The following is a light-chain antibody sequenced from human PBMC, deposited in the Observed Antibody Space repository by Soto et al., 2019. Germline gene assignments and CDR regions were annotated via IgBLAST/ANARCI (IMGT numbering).Light chain of an antibody. Sequence: QSVLTQPPSASGTPGQRVTISCSGSSSNIGRNTVNWYHQLPGTAPKLLIHSSNQRPSGVPDRFSGSKSGTSASLAISGLQSEDEGDYYCAAWDDGLSAYVFGSGTK. J-gene: IGLJ1*01. CDR1: SSNIGRNT. V-gene: IGLV1-44*01. CDR2: SSN. CDR3: AAWDDGLSAYV.